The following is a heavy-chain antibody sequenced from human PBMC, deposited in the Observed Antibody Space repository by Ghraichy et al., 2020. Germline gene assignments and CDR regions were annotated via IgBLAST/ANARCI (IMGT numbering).Heavy chain of an antibody. J-gene: IGHJ3*02. D-gene: IGHD5-18*01. V-gene: IGHV4-31*03. Sequence: SETLSLTCTVSGGSISSGGYYWSWIRQHPGKGLEWIGYIYYSGSTYYNPSLKSRVTISVDTSKNQFSLKLSSVTAADTAVYYCARGSFYSYGHDAFDIWGQGTMVTVSS. CDR1: GGSISSGGYY. CDR3: ARGSFYSYGHDAFDI. CDR2: IYYSGST.